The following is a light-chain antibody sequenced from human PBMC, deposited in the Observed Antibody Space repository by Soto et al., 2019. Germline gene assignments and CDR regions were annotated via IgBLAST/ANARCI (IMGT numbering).Light chain of an antibody. J-gene: IGKJ1*01. Sequence: GNRGTITCRATESISSRCAWYQQKPWKATKFLIYDASNLESGVPSRFSGSGSGTEFTLTISRLQPDDVATYYCQQYSSYWTFGQGTKVDIK. CDR3: QQYSSYWT. CDR2: DAS. CDR1: ESISSR. V-gene: IGKV1-5*01.